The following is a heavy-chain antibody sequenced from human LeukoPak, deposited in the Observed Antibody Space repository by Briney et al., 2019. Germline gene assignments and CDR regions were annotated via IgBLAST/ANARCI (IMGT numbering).Heavy chain of an antibody. CDR1: GGSFSGYY. J-gene: IGHJ6*03. Sequence: PSETLSLTCAVYGGSFSGYYWSWIRQPPGKGLEWIGEINHSGNTKYNPSLKSRVTISVDTSKNQFSLKLSSVTAADTAMYYCAFLVVPAPIDYMDVWGKGTTVTVSS. CDR2: INHSGNT. CDR3: AFLVVPAPIDYMDV. V-gene: IGHV4-34*01. D-gene: IGHD2-2*01.